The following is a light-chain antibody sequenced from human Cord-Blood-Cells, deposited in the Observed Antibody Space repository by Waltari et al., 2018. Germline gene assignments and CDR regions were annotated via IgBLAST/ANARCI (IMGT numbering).Light chain of an antibody. CDR2: RNN. CDR3: AAWDDSLSVLYV. CDR1: SSNIGSNY. Sequence: QSVLTPPPSASGTPRPRVTISCSGRSSNIGSNYVYCYQQLPGTAPKLLIYRNNQRPSGVPDRFSGSKSGTSASLAISGLRSEDEADYYCAAWDDSLSVLYVFGTGTKVTVL. V-gene: IGLV1-47*01. J-gene: IGLJ1*01.